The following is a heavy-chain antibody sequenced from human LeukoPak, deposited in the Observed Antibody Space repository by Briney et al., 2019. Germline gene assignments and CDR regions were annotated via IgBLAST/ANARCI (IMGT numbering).Heavy chain of an antibody. V-gene: IGHV3-33*01. CDR1: GFTFSSYG. CDR2: IWYDGSNK. D-gene: IGHD2-15*01. CDR3: ARAGGYCSGGSCRNWFDP. J-gene: IGHJ5*02. Sequence: GRSLRLSCAASGFTFSSYGMHWVRQAPGKGLEGVAVIWYDGSNKYYADSVKGRFTISRENSKNTLYLQMNSLRAEDTAVYYCARAGGYCSGGSCRNWFDPWGQGTLVTVSS.